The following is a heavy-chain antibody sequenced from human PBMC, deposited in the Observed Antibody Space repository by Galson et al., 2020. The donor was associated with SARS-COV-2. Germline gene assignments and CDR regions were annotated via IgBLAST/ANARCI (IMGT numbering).Heavy chain of an antibody. CDR1: GGSISSSSYY. D-gene: IGHD6-19*01. CDR3: ARHEVGYGGDIPWGY. V-gene: IGHV4-39*01. J-gene: IGHJ4*02. CDR2: IYYIEST. Sequence: ASETLSPTCTVPGGSISSSSYYWGWIRQPPGKGLEWIGSIYYIESTYYNPSLKSRVTISVDTSKNQFSLRLSSVTAADTAVYYCARHEVGYGGDIPWGYWGQGTLVTVSS.